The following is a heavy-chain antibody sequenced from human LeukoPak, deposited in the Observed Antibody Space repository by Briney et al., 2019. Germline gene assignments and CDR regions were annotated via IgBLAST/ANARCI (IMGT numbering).Heavy chain of an antibody. CDR3: ARDSIVGATGFDY. Sequence: GGSLRLSCAASGFTFSSYGMPWVRQAPGKGLEWVAVIWYDGSNKYYADSVKGRFTISRDNSKNTLYLQMNSLRAEGTAVYYCARDSIVGATGFDYWGQGTLVTVSS. CDR1: GFTFSSYG. CDR2: IWYDGSNK. J-gene: IGHJ4*02. V-gene: IGHV3-33*01. D-gene: IGHD1-26*01.